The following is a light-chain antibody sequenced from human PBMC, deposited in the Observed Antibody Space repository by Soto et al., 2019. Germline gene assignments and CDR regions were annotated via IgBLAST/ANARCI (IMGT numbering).Light chain of an antibody. Sequence: EIVLTQSPGTLSLSPGETATLSCRASQTVTSYFAWYQQKPGQAPRLLIYGASSGATGIPDRFGGSGSWTDFTLTISGQEPEDFAVYYCQQYGYLPRSFGQGTKVEIK. V-gene: IGKV3-20*01. CDR3: QQYGYLPRS. CDR1: QTVTSY. CDR2: GAS. J-gene: IGKJ1*01.